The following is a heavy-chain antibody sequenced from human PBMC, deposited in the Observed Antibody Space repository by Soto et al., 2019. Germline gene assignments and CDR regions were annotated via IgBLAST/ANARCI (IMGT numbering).Heavy chain of an antibody. Sequence: EVQLLESGGGLVQPGGSLRLSCAASGFTFSSYAMSWVRQAPGKGLEWVSAITGSGDSTYYADFGKGRFTVSRANSKNPLYLPMNSLRAEDTAVYYCAKVFVFTIREGFDYWGLGTLVTVSS. V-gene: IGHV3-23*01. CDR3: AKVFVFTIREGFDY. J-gene: IGHJ4*02. D-gene: IGHD3-3*01. CDR1: GFTFSSYA. CDR2: ITGSGDST.